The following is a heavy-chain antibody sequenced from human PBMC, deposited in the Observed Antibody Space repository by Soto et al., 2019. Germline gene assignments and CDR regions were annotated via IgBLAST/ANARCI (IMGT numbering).Heavy chain of an antibody. CDR3: ARWYSSSSADYYYYYYMDV. D-gene: IGHD6-6*01. CDR2: IWYDGSNK. CDR1: GFTFSSYG. J-gene: IGHJ6*03. Sequence: GGSLRLSCAASGFTFSSYGMHWVRQAPGKGLEWVAVIWYDGSNKYYADSVKGRFTISRDNSKNTLYLQMNSLRAEDTAVYYCARWYSSSSADYYYYYYMDVWGKGTTLTVSS. V-gene: IGHV3-33*01.